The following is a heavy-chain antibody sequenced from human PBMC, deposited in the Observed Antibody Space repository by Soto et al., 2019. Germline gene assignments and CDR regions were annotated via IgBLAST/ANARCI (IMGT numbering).Heavy chain of an antibody. J-gene: IGHJ4*02. CDR3: ARGPYTYYYGSGSYYNGDLDY. Sequence: PGGSLRLSCAASGFTVSSNYMSWVRQAPGKGLEWVSVIYSGGSTYYADSVKGRFTISRDNSKNTLYLQMNSLRAEDTAVYYCARGPYTYYYGSGSYYNGDLDYWGQGTLVTVSS. D-gene: IGHD3-10*01. CDR1: GFTVSSNY. V-gene: IGHV3-66*01. CDR2: IYSGGST.